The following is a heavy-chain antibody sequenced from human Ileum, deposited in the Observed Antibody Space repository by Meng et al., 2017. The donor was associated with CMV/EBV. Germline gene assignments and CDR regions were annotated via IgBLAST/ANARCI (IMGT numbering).Heavy chain of an antibody. J-gene: IGHJ4*02. V-gene: IGHV3-74*01. CDR2: INSDGSST. CDR1: GFTFRNYW. CDR3: ARGVYSGSYYFDY. D-gene: IGHD1-26*01. Sequence: GESLKISCVASGFTFRNYWMHWVRQAPGKRLVWVSRINSDGSSTRYADSVKGRFTISRDNAKNTLYLQMNSLRAEDTAVYYCARGVYSGSYYFDYWGQGTLVTVSS.